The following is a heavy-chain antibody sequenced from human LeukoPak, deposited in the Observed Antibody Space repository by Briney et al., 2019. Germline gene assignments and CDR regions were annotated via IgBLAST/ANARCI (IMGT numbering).Heavy chain of an antibody. Sequence: PGGSLRLSCADSGITFSSNWMSWVRQAPRKGLEWVAHIKPDGSEKYYVDSVKGRFTISRDNAENSLYLQMNSLRAEDTAVYYCARDRDWSFDYWGQGTLVTVSS. CDR2: IKPDGSEK. CDR1: GITFSSNW. V-gene: IGHV3-7*05. J-gene: IGHJ4*02. CDR3: ARDRDWSFDY. D-gene: IGHD3-9*01.